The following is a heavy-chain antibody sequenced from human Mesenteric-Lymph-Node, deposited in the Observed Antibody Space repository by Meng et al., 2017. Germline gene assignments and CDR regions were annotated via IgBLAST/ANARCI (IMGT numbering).Heavy chain of an antibody. Sequence: GESLKISCAASGFSFRSFGMHWVRQAPGKGLEWVALISNDGSNKNYADSVKGRFTISRDNAKNSLYLQMNSLRAEDTAVYYCARDRSGGSCYDYWGQGTLVTVSS. CDR3: ARDRSGGSCYDY. CDR1: GFSFRSFG. CDR2: ISNDGSNK. J-gene: IGHJ4*02. V-gene: IGHV3-33*01. D-gene: IGHD2-15*01.